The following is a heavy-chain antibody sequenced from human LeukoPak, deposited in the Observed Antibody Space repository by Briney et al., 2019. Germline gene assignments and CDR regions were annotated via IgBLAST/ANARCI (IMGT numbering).Heavy chain of an antibody. J-gene: IGHJ4*02. CDR2: ISSYNGNT. CDR3: ARDQAGNYGGSGFDY. CDR1: GYTFTSNG. Sequence: ASVKVSCKASGYTFTSNGISWVRQAPGQGLEWMGWISSYNGNTNYAQKLQGRVTMTTDTSTSTAYMELRSLRSDDTAVYYCARDQAGNYGGSGFDYWGQGTLVTVSS. V-gene: IGHV1-18*01. D-gene: IGHD2-15*01.